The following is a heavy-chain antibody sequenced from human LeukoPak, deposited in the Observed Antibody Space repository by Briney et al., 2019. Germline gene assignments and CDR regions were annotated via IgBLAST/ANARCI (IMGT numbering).Heavy chain of an antibody. J-gene: IGHJ4*02. CDR1: GGTFSSYA. CDR3: ARSLVFGVVSNYFDY. CDR2: IIPIFGTA. Sequence: SVKVSCKASGGTFSSYAISWVRQAPGQGLEWMGRIIPIFGTANYAQKFQGRVTITTDESTSTAYMELSSLRSEDTAVYYCARSLVFGVVSNYFDYWGQGTLVTVSS. V-gene: IGHV1-69*05. D-gene: IGHD3-3*01.